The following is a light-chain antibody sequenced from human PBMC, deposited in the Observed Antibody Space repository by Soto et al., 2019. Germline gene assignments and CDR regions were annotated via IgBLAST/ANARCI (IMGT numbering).Light chain of an antibody. J-gene: IGKJ1*01. CDR3: QQYSSYWT. CDR1: QSISRW. CDR2: DAT. Sequence: DIQMTQSPSTLSASVGDRVTITCRSSQSISRWLAGYQQKPGKAPKLLIHDATSLESEGPSRFSGSGSGTESTLTISRLQPDDFATDYWQQYSSYWTFAQGTKVEMK. V-gene: IGKV1-5*01.